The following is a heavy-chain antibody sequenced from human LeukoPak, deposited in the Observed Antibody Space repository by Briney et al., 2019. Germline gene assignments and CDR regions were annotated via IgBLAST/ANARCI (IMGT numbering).Heavy chain of an antibody. CDR2: IYSGGST. J-gene: IGHJ3*02. CDR1: GFTVSSNY. V-gene: IGHV3-53*01. CDR3: ARGVDERAFDI. Sequence: GGSLSLSCAASGFTVSSNYMSWVRQAPGKGLEWVSVIYSGGSTYYSDSVKGRFTISRDNSKNTLYLQMNSLRAEDTAVYYCARGVDERAFDIWGQGTMVTVSS.